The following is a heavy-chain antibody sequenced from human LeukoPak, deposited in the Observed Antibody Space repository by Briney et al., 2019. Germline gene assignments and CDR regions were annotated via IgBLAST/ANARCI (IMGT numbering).Heavy chain of an antibody. CDR3: ARPHGGYYGSGSYYNEGDY. V-gene: IGHV4-39*01. D-gene: IGHD3-10*01. J-gene: IGHJ4*02. CDR2: NYYSGST. Sequence: SETLSLTCTVSRGSISSSSYYWRWLRQPPGKGLEWSGSNYYSGSTYYNPSLKSRVTISVDTSKNQFSLKLSSVTAADTAVYYCARPHGGYYGSGSYYNEGDYWGQGTLVTVSS. CDR1: RGSISSSSYY.